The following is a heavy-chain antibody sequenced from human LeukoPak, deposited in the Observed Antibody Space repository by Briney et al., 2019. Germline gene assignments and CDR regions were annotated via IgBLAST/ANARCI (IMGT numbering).Heavy chain of an antibody. CDR1: GGSFSGYY. CDR3: ARTLGYCSSTSCPRGWFDP. J-gene: IGHJ5*02. Sequence: SETLSLTCAVYGGSFSGYYWSWIRQLPGKGLEWIGEINHSGSTNYNPSLKSRVTISVDTSKNQFSLKLSSVTAADTAVYYCARTLGYCSSTSCPRGWFDPWGQGTLVTVSS. CDR2: INHSGST. V-gene: IGHV4-34*01. D-gene: IGHD2-2*01.